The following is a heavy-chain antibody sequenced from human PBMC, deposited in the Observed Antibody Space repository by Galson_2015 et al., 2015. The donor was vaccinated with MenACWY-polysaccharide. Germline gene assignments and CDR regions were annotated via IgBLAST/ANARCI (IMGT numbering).Heavy chain of an antibody. Sequence: SLRLSCAASGFTFSSHAMTWVRQAPGKGLEWVSTITVNGGDTYYADSVKGRLTISRDNSKHALYLQVHSLRADDTAVYYYAKNYYHSSGFFRSQVCLDCWGQGTLVTVSS. J-gene: IGHJ4*02. CDR2: ITVNGGDT. V-gene: IGHV3-23*01. CDR1: GFTFSSHA. CDR3: AKNYYHSSGFFRSQVCLDC. D-gene: IGHD3-22*01.